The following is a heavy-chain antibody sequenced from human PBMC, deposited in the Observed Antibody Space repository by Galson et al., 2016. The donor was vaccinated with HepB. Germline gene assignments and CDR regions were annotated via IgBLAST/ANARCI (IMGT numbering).Heavy chain of an antibody. J-gene: IGHJ5*02. D-gene: IGHD6-19*01. CDR1: GDSIGDPKW. CDR2: IYYSGTT. V-gene: IGHV4-4*02. Sequence: ETLSLTCTVSGDSIGDPKWWSWVRQPPGRGLEWIGDIYYSGTTRYNPSLKSRVTVSLDTSKNQFSLKVTSVTVADTAVYYCARAGVTSGWLTATVKWFDPWGQGTRVTVSS. CDR3: ARAGVTSGWLTATVKWFDP.